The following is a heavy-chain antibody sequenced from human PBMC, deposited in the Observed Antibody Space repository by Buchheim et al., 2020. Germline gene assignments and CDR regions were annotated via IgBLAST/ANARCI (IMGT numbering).Heavy chain of an antibody. D-gene: IGHD3-3*01. CDR2: IYYTGNT. CDR1: GGSINSGGFY. V-gene: IGHV4-31*03. Sequence: QVQLQESGPGLVKPSQTLSLTCTVSGGSINSGGFYWSWIRQRPGKGLEWIGHIYYTGNTYYRPSLRGRITISLDTSKNQFSLNLTSVTAADTAVYYCAREGEPEVTVFGGSMDVWGEGTT. J-gene: IGHJ6*03. CDR3: AREGEPEVTVFGGSMDV.